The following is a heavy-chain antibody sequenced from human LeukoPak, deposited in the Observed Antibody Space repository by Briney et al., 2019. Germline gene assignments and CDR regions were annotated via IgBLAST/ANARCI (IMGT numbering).Heavy chain of an antibody. CDR2: IIPIFGTA. CDR1: GGTFSSYA. D-gene: IGHD3-22*01. V-gene: IGHV1-69*05. CDR3: ALAFRDSSGYYY. Sequence: SVKVSCKASGGTFSSYAISWVRQAPGQGLDWMGGIIPIFGTATYAQKFQGRVTITTDESTSTAYMELSSLRSEDTAVYYCALAFRDSSGYYYWGQGTLVTVSS. J-gene: IGHJ4*02.